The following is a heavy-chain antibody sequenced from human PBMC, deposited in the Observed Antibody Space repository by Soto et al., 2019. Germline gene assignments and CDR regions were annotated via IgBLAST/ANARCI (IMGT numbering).Heavy chain of an antibody. J-gene: IGHJ4*02. Sequence: PGGSLRLSCLGSGFTFSTAWMNCVRQAPGKGLEWVGRIKSKPDGGTTDYTAPVKGRFTISRDDSKNTVYLQMNSLKTEDTALDDCGTGQYCDYWGQGTLVTVSS. CDR2: IKSKPDGGTT. V-gene: IGHV3-15*01. CDR3: GTGQYCDY. CDR1: GFTFSTAW.